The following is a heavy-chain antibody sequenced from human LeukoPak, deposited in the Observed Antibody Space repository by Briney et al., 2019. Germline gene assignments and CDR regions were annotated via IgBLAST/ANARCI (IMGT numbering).Heavy chain of an antibody. CDR1: GGSISSYY. D-gene: IGHD3-10*01. CDR3: ARSDGELFSDY. V-gene: IGHV4-59*01. CDR2: IYYSGST. J-gene: IGHJ4*02. Sequence: PSETLSLTCTVSGGSISSYYWSWIRQPPGKGLEWIGYIYYSGSTNYNPSLKSRVTISVDTSKNQFSLKLSSVTAADTAVYYCARSDGELFSDYWGQGTLVTVSS.